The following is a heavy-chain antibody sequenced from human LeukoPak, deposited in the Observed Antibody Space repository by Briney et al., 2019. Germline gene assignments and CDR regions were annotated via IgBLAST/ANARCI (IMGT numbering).Heavy chain of an antibody. V-gene: IGHV1-2*02. J-gene: IGHJ4*02. CDR2: INPNSSGT. D-gene: IGHD5/OR15-5a*01. CDR3: ATARDRNSVYSSFDY. CDR1: GYTFTGYY. Sequence: ASVKVSCKASGYTFTGYYIHWVRQAPGQGLEWMGWINPNSSGTNYAQNFQGRVTMTRDTSISTAYMELTSLRSDDTAVYYCATARDRNSVYSSFDYWGQGTLVTVSS.